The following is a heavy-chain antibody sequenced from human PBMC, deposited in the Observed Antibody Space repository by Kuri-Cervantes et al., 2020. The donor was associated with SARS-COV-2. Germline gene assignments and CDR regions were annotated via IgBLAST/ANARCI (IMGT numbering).Heavy chain of an antibody. CDR3: ARDPYYYGDYPDY. J-gene: IGHJ4*02. CDR2: ISYDGSNK. D-gene: IGHD3-16*01. Sequence: GGSLRLSCAASGFTFSSYAMHWVRQAPGKGPEWVAVISYDGSNKYYADSVKGRFTISRDNSKNTLYLQMNSLRAEDTAVYYCARDPYYYGDYPDYWGQGTLVTVSS. CDR1: GFTFSSYA. V-gene: IGHV3-30*04.